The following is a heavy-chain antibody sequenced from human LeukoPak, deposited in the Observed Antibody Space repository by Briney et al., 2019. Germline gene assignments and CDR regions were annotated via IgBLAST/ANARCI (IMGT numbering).Heavy chain of an antibody. Sequence: GGSLRLSCAASGFTFNSYGMHWVRQASGKGLEWLAFISYDGSKTYYADSVKGRFTVSRDDSKLTLYLQMNSLRADDTAVYYCAKDGSSYYYIYYWGQGTLVTVSS. CDR1: GFTFNSYG. J-gene: IGHJ4*02. CDR2: ISYDGSKT. V-gene: IGHV3-30*02. D-gene: IGHD3-22*01. CDR3: AKDGSSYYYIYY.